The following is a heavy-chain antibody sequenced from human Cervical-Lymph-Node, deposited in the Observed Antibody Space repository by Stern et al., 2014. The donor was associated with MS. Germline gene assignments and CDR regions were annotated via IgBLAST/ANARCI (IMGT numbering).Heavy chain of an antibody. V-gene: IGHV5-51*03. CDR1: GNIFTNYW. Sequence: EMQLVESGAEVKKPGESLKISCKASGNIFTNYWIGWVRQMPGKGLEWMGIIYPGDSDTKYSPSFQGQVTISADKSISTAYLQWSSLKASDTAMYYCARGGQLLNYYFDYWGQGTLVTVSS. D-gene: IGHD2-2*01. CDR2: IYPGDSDT. J-gene: IGHJ4*02. CDR3: ARGGQLLNYYFDY.